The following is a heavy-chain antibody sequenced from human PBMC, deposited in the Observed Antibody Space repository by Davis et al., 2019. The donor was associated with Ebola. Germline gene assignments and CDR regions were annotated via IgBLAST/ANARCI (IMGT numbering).Heavy chain of an antibody. CDR3: ARLRRDAFDI. J-gene: IGHJ3*02. V-gene: IGHV4-39*01. CDR2: IYYSGST. Sequence: SETLSLTCTVSGGSISSSSYYWGWIRQPPGKGLEWIGSIYYSGSTYYNPPLKSRVTISVDTSKNQFSLKLSSVTAADTAVYYCARLRRDAFDIWGQGTMVTVSS. CDR1: GGSISSSSYY.